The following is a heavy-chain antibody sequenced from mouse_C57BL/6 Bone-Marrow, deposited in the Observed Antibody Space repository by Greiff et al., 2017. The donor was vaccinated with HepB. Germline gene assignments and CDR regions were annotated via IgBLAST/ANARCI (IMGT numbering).Heavy chain of an antibody. Sequence: QVQLQSGPELVKPGASVKLSCKASGYTFTSYDINWVKQRPGQGLEWIGWIYPRDGSTKYNEKFKGKATLTVDTSSSTAYMELHSLTSEDSAVYFCALITTVVATDYWGQGTTLTVSS. J-gene: IGHJ2*01. CDR2: IYPRDGST. CDR1: GYTFTSYD. D-gene: IGHD1-1*01. CDR3: ALITTVVATDY. V-gene: IGHV1-85*01.